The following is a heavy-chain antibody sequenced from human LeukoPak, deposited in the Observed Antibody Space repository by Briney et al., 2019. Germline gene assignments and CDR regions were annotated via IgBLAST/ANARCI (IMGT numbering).Heavy chain of an antibody. CDR1: GFTYSTYA. D-gene: IGHD1-7*01. Sequence: GGSLRLSCAASGFTYSTYAMTWVRQAPGKGLEWVSAISSSGGDTYYSDSVKGRFTISRDNSKNTLFLQMNSLRVEDTALYYCASLGTSDQSHYWGQGTLVTVSS. CDR3: ASLGTSDQSHY. V-gene: IGHV3-23*01. CDR2: ISSSGGDT. J-gene: IGHJ4*02.